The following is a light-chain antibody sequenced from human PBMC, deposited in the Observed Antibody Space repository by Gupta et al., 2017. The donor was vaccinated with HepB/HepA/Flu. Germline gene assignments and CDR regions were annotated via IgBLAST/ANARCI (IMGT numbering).Light chain of an antibody. CDR3: QRTYNESEWFT. CDR1: QGISSY. CDR2: RTY. Sequence: DIHVTQSPSSLSASLRDRVTITCRVSQGISSYLNSYRQKPGKVTKPLIYRTYNLPSGVPSRFSGSGSGRDFTLTTRSLQPEEVETYYGQRTYNESEWFTFGHGTQVDIK. J-gene: IGKJ3*01. V-gene: IGKV1-37*01.